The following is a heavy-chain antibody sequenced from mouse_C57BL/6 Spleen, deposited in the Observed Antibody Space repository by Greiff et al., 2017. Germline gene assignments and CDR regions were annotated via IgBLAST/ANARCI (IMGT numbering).Heavy chain of an antibody. Sequence: DVQLQESGEGLVKPGGSLKLSCAASGFTFSSYAMSWVRQTPEKRLEWVAYISSGGDYIYYADTVKGRFTISRDNARNTLYLQMSSLKSEDTAMYYCTRAGYDGYAMDYWGQGTSVTVSS. CDR2: ISSGGDYI. CDR3: TRAGYDGYAMDY. CDR1: GFTFSSYA. D-gene: IGHD2-2*01. V-gene: IGHV5-9-1*02. J-gene: IGHJ4*01.